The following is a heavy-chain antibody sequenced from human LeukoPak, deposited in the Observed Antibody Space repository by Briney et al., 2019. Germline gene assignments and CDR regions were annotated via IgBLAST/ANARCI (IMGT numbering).Heavy chain of an antibody. J-gene: IGHJ4*02. D-gene: IGHD3-3*01. V-gene: IGHV3-21*01. CDR2: ISSSSSYI. Sequence: GGSLRLSCAASGFTFSSYSMNWVRQAPGKGLEWVGSISSSSSYIYYADSVKGRFTISRDNAKNSLYLQMHSLRAEDTAVYYCARDQTNVYYDFWSGTNIVDYWGQGTLVTVSS. CDR3: ARDQTNVYYDFWSGTNIVDY. CDR1: GFTFSSYS.